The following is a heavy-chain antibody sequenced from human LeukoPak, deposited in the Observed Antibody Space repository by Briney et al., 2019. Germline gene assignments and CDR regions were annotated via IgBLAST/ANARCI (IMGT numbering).Heavy chain of an antibody. CDR1: GGPISSYY. CDR3: ARSEGMATTRGGFDY. J-gene: IGHJ4*02. V-gene: IGHV4-4*08. Sequence: SETLSLTCSVSGGPISSYYWSWIRQPPGKGLEWIGYIYYSGSTTPSGTATYNPSLESRVTISVDTSKNQFSLKPRSVIAADAAVYYCARSEGMATTRGGFDYWGQGTLVTVSS. D-gene: IGHD5-24*01. CDR2: IYYSGSTT.